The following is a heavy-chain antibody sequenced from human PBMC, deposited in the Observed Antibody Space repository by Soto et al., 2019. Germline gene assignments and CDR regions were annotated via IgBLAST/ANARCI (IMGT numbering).Heavy chain of an antibody. V-gene: IGHV3-53*01. CDR1: GFTVGSNY. Sequence: EVQLVESGGGLTQPGVSLRLSCAASGFTVGSNYMSWVRQAPGKGLEWVSVIYSEGTPYYADSVKGRFTISRENSNTTLYLDMSNLRAEDTAVYYCARITYYDIFTGSYCYYAMDVWGQGTTVTVSS. CDR2: IYSEGTP. D-gene: IGHD3-9*01. J-gene: IGHJ6*02. CDR3: ARITYYDIFTGSYCYYAMDV.